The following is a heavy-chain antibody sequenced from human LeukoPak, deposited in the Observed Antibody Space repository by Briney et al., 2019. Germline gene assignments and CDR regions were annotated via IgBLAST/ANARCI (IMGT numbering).Heavy chain of an antibody. CDR2: IYHSGST. V-gene: IGHV4-4*02. J-gene: IGHJ4*02. CDR3: ARGTLRLGELSPPYYFDY. CDR1: GGSISSSNW. Sequence: SSETLSLTCAVSGGSISSSNWWSWVRQPPGKGLEWIGEIYHSGSTNYNPSLKSRVTISVDKSKNQFSLKLSSVTAADTAVYYCARGTLRLGELSPPYYFDYWGQGTLVTVSS. D-gene: IGHD3-16*02.